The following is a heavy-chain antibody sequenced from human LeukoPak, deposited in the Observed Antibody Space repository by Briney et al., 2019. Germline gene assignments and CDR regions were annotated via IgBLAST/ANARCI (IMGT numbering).Heavy chain of an antibody. CDR2: ISGSGGST. CDR3: AKLQYYYDSSQPY. J-gene: IGHJ4*02. V-gene: IGHV3-23*01. D-gene: IGHD3-22*01. CDR1: GFTFSNYA. Sequence: GGSLRLSCAASGFTFSNYAMHWVRQAPGKGLEWVSAISGSGGSTYYADSVKGRFTISRDNSKNTLYLQMNSLRAEDTAVYYCAKLQYYYDSSQPYWGQGTLVTVSS.